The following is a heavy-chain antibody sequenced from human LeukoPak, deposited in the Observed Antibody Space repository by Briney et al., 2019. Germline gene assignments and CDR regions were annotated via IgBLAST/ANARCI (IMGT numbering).Heavy chain of an antibody. D-gene: IGHD2-15*01. V-gene: IGHV4-59*05. CDR3: ARPLDCRGGRCCCNWYFDL. CDR1: GASISSYY. CDR2: IYYSGTT. Sequence: PSETLSLTCTVAGASISSYYWSWIRQPPGKGLEWIGSIYYSGTTYYNPSLKSRVTISIDTSKNQFSLKLNSVTATDTAMYYYARPLDCRGGRCCCNWYFDLWGRGTLVTVSS. J-gene: IGHJ2*01.